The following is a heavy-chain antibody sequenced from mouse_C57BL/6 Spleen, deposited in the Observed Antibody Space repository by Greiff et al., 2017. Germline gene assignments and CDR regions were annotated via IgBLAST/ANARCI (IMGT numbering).Heavy chain of an antibody. Sequence: EVQRVESGGGLVKPGGSLKLSCAASGFTFSSYAMSWVRQTPEKRLEWVATISDGGSYTYYPDNVKGRFTISRDNAKNNLYLQMSHLKSEDTAMYYCAREGGSHWGQGTLVTVSA. CDR3: AREGGSH. V-gene: IGHV5-4*01. J-gene: IGHJ3*01. CDR2: ISDGGSYT. CDR1: GFTFSSYA.